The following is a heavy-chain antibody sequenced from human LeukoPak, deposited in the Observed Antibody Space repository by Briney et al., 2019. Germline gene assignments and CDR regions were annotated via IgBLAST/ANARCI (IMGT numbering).Heavy chain of an antibody. D-gene: IGHD6-13*01. Sequence: QPGGSLRLSCAACGFTFSSYAMSWVRQAPGKGMEWVSAISGSGGSTYYADSVKGRFTISRDNSKNTLYLQMNSLRAEDTAVYYCAKDQLYSSSWYLDYWGQGTLVTVSS. CDR1: GFTFSSYA. V-gene: IGHV3-23*01. CDR2: ISGSGGST. CDR3: AKDQLYSSSWYLDY. J-gene: IGHJ4*02.